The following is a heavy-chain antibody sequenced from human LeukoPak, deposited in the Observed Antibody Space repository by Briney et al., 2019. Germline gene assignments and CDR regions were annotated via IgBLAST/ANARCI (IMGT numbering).Heavy chain of an antibody. CDR3: VRDFRSADY. J-gene: IGHJ4*02. CDR2: ICPDGTVT. V-gene: IGHV3-74*01. CDR1: GFTFSTYC. Sequence: GGSLRLSCAASGFTFSTYCMHWVRQAPGKGPMWVSRICPDGTVTNYADSVKARFIISRDNARNTVYLQMNSLRVEDTAVYYCVRDFRSADYWGQGTLVTVSS.